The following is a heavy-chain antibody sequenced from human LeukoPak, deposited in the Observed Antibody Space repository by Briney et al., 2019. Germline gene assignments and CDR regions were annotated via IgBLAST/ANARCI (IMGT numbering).Heavy chain of an antibody. CDR2: IGNDGRDQ. Sequence: PGGSLRLSCAASGFTFSGHAMHWVRQTPGVGLEWVAIIGNDGRDQHYSEPVKGRFTISRDNSKNTLFLQLNSLRPEDTALYLCARDLMWGFDYWGQGTLVTVSS. V-gene: IGHV3-30*02. CDR1: GFTFSGHA. CDR3: ARDLMWGFDY. J-gene: IGHJ4*02. D-gene: IGHD7-27*01.